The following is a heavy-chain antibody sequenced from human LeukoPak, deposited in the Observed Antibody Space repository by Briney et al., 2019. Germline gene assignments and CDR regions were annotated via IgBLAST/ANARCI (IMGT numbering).Heavy chain of an antibody. Sequence: SETLSLTCTVSGGSISSGSYYWSWIRQPPGKGLEWIGYIYYSGSTYYNPSLKSRVTISVDTSKNQFSLKLSSVTAADTAVYYCARPIVGATTYFDYWGQGTLVTVSS. V-gene: IGHV4-31*03. CDR1: GGSISSGSYY. D-gene: IGHD1-26*01. CDR3: ARPIVGATTYFDY. CDR2: IYYSGST. J-gene: IGHJ4*02.